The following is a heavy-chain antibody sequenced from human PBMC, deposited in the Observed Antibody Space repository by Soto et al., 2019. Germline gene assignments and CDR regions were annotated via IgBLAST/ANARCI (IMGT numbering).Heavy chain of an antibody. V-gene: IGHV3-30*18. J-gene: IGHJ6*03. CDR2: ISYDGSNK. Sequence: SLRLSCAASRFTFSSYGMHCVRQAPGKGLEWVAVISYDGSNKYYADSVKGRFTISRDNSKNTLYLQMNSLRAEDTAVYYFPKESTPSCHHCYTDVWRKGSTV. CDR1: RFTFSSYG. CDR3: PKESTPSCHHCYTDV.